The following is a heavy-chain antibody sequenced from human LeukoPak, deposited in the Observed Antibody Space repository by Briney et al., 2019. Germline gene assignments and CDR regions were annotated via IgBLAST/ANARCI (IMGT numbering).Heavy chain of an antibody. V-gene: IGHV4-38-2*02. D-gene: IGHD6-13*01. J-gene: IGHJ6*02. CDR3: ATGYSSSWYPSYYYGMDV. Sequence: SKTLSLTCTVSGYSISSGYYWGWIRQPPGKGLEWIGSIYHSGSTYYNPSLKSRVTISVDTSKNQFSLKLSSVTAADTAVYYCATGYSSSWYPSYYYGMDVWGQGTTVTVSS. CDR2: IYHSGST. CDR1: GYSISSGYY.